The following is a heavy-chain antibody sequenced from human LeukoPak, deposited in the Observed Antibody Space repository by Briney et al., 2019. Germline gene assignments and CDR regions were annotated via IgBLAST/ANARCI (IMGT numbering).Heavy chain of an antibody. CDR1: GFTLSTYG. CDR2: IRYDGSNK. CDR3: AKDGRRGWDFDY. Sequence: GGSLRLSCAASGFTLSTYGMHWVRQAPGKGLEWVAFIRYDGSNKYYADSVKGRFTISKDNTMNTLFLQMNSLRAEDTAVYYCAKDGRRGWDFDYWGQGTLVTVSS. J-gene: IGHJ4*02. V-gene: IGHV3-30*02. D-gene: IGHD6-19*01.